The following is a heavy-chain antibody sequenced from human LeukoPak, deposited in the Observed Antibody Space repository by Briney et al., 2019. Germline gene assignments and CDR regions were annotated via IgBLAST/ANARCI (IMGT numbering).Heavy chain of an antibody. D-gene: IGHD2/OR15-2a*01. Sequence: GGSPRLSCAASGFTFSSYAMNWVRQAPGKGLVWVSRSNSDGSVRNYADSVEGRFIISRDNAKNTLYLQMNNLGVEDTAVYFCARDPSVNNAIGYNWFDHWGQGALVTVSS. CDR2: SNSDGSVR. CDR3: ARDPSVNNAIGYNWFDH. CDR1: GFTFSSYA. V-gene: IGHV3-74*01. J-gene: IGHJ5*02.